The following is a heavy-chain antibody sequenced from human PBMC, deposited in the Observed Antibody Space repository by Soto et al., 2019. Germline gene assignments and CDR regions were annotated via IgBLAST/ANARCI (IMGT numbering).Heavy chain of an antibody. CDR1: GFTVSSNY. D-gene: IGHD5-18*01. J-gene: IGHJ6*02. CDR2: IYSGGST. V-gene: IGHV3-66*01. CDR3: GREYSSGYYCLYAMDV. Sequence: EVQLVESGGGLVQPGGSLRLSCAASGFTVSSNYMSWVRQAPGKGLEWVSVIYSGGSTYYADSVKGRFTICRDNTKNTLYLQMNSLRAEDTAVYYCGREYSSGYYCLYAMDVWGQGTTDNVSS.